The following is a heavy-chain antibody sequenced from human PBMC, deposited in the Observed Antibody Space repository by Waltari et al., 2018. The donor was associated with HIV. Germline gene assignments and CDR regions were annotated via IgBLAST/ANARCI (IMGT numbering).Heavy chain of an antibody. CDR2: IKSKSDGGTI. CDR1: GFPFTNAW. Sequence: EVYLVESGGGLVEPGESLRLSCASSGFPFTNAWMNWVRRAPGKGLEWIGLIKSKSDGGTIHYATPVKGIFTISRDDSQSMFYLQMTSLTAEDTAVYYCLTHYYDRGFWGQGTLVTVSS. V-gene: IGHV3-15*06. J-gene: IGHJ4*02. CDR3: LTHYYDRGF. D-gene: IGHD3-22*01.